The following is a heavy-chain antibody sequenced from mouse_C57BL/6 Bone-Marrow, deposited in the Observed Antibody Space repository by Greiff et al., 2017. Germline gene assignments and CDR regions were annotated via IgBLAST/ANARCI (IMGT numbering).Heavy chain of an antibody. J-gene: IGHJ3*01. D-gene: IGHD4-1*01. CDR2: IDPSDSYT. Sequence: QVQLQQPGAELVKPGASVKLSCKASGYTFTSYWMQWVKQRPGQGLEWIGEIDPSDSYTNYNQKFKGKATLTVDTSSSTAYMQLSCLTSEDSAVYYCASPGAWFAYWGQGTLVTVSA. CDR3: ASPGAWFAY. CDR1: GYTFTSYW. V-gene: IGHV1-50*01.